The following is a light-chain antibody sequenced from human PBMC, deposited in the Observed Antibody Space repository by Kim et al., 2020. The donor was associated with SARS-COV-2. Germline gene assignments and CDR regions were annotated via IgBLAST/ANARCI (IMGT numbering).Light chain of an antibody. V-gene: IGKV3-20*01. CDR1: QSVSSSY. CDR3: QQYGSSSWT. J-gene: IGKJ1*01. CDR2: GES. Sequence: LSPGERATLSCRASQSVSSSYLAGYQQKPGQAPRLLIYGESSRATGIPDRFSGRGSGTDFTLTISRLEPEDFAVYYCQQYGSSSWTFGQGTKVDIK.